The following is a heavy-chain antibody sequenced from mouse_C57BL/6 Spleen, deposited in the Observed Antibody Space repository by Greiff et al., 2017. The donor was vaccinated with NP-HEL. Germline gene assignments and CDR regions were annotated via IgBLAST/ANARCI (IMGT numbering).Heavy chain of an antibody. D-gene: IGHD2-10*02. CDR2: IDPSDSET. J-gene: IGHJ4*01. Sequence: VQLQQPGAELVRPGSSVKLSCKASGYTFTSYWMHWVKQRPIQGLEWIGNIDPSDSETHYNQKFKDKATLTVDKSSSTAYMQLSSLTSEDSAVYYCARWGYGIYYAMDYWGQGTSVTVSS. V-gene: IGHV1-52*01. CDR3: ARWGYGIYYAMDY. CDR1: GYTFTSYW.